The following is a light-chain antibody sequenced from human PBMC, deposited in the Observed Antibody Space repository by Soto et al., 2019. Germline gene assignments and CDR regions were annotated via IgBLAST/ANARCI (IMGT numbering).Light chain of an antibody. Sequence: DIQMTQSPSTLSASVGDRVIITCRASQRISGWLAWYQQKPGKAPKLLIFAASSLQSGVPSRFSGSGSGTDFTLTINSLQPEDFATYYCQQANSFPYTFGQGTKVDIK. CDR1: QRISGW. V-gene: IGKV1-12*01. J-gene: IGKJ2*01. CDR2: AAS. CDR3: QQANSFPYT.